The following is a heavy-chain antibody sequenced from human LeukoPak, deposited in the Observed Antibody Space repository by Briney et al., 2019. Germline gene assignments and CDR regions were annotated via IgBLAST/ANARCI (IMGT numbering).Heavy chain of an antibody. CDR2: ISAYNGNT. Sequence: EASVKVSCKASGYTFTSYGISWVRQAPGQGLEWMGWISAYNGNTNYAQKLQGRVTMTTDTSTSTAYMELRSLRSDDTAVYYCARPATKEINYYDSSGQINDAFDIWGQGTMVTVSS. CDR3: ARPATKEINYYDSSGQINDAFDI. J-gene: IGHJ3*02. D-gene: IGHD3-22*01. CDR1: GYTFTSYG. V-gene: IGHV1-18*01.